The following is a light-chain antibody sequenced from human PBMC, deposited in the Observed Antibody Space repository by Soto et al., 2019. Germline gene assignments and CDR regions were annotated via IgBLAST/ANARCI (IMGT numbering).Light chain of an antibody. Sequence: DIQMTQSPSSLSASVGDRVAITCRASQSISSYLNWYQQKPGKAPKVLIYAASNLQSGVPSRFSGSGSGTDFTLTISSLQPEDFATYYCQQCSSTPLTFGQGTRLEIK. CDR3: QQCSSTPLT. CDR1: QSISSY. J-gene: IGKJ5*01. CDR2: AAS. V-gene: IGKV1-39*01.